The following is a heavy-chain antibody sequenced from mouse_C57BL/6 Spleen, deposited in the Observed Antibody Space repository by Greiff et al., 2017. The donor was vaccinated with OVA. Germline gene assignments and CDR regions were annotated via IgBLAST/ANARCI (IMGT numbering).Heavy chain of an antibody. CDR2: IWSGGST. CDR1: GFSFTSYG. Sequence: QVQLQQSGPGLVQPSQCLSITCTVSGFSFTSYGVHWVRQSPGKGLEWLGVIWSGGSTDYNAAFISRLSISKDNSKSQVFFKMNSLQADDTAIYYCARNYYYGYWYFDVWGTGTTVTVSS. V-gene: IGHV2-2*01. CDR3: ARNYYYGYWYFDV. J-gene: IGHJ1*03. D-gene: IGHD1-1*01.